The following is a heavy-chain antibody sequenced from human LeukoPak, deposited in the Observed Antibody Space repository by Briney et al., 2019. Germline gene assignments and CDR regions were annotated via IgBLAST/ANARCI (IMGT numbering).Heavy chain of an antibody. V-gene: IGHV4-4*07. J-gene: IGHJ3*02. Sequence: SETLSLTCTVSGGSFRSHYWSWIRQPAGKGLEWVGRIYASGSTNYNPSLKSRVTMSVDTSKNQFSLKLSSMTAAHTAVYYCARDGEAYGDLPGAFDIWGQGTMVTVPP. CDR1: GGSFRSHY. CDR3: ARDGEAYGDLPGAFDI. D-gene: IGHD4-17*01. CDR2: IYASGST.